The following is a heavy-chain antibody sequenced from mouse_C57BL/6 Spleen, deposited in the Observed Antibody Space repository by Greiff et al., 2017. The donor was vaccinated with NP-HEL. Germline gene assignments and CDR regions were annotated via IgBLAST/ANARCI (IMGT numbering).Heavy chain of an antibody. Sequence: VQLVESGPGLVQPSQSLSITCTVSGFSLTSYGVHWVRQSPGKGLEWLGVIWRGGSTDYNAAFMSRLRITTDNSKSQVFFKMNSLQAYDTAIYDCAKDYGIRGWYFDVWGTGTTVTVSS. CDR2: IWRGGST. J-gene: IGHJ1*03. CDR1: GFSLTSYG. V-gene: IGHV2-5*01. CDR3: AKDYGIRGWYFDV. D-gene: IGHD1-1*01.